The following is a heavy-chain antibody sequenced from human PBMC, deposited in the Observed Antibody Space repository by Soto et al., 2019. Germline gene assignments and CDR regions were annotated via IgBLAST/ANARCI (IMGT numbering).Heavy chain of an antibody. V-gene: IGHV4-61*01. Sequence: QVQLQESGPGLVKPSETLSLTCTVSGGSVSSASYYWSWIRQPPGKGPEWIGYIYYIGSTRYNPSLKSRVTMSVDTSKNQFSLKLSSVTAADTAVYYCARASGPPLGLLDYWGQGTLVTVSS. CDR3: ARASGPPLGLLDY. D-gene: IGHD1-1*01. J-gene: IGHJ4*02. CDR1: GGSVSSASYY. CDR2: IYYIGST.